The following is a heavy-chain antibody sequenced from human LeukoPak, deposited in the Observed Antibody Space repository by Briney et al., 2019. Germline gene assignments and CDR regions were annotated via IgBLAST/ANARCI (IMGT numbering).Heavy chain of an antibody. V-gene: IGHV1-18*01. D-gene: IGHD3-22*01. CDR3: ARLPLNYYDSSGYYRTRGYYFDY. J-gene: IGHJ4*02. Sequence: GASVKVSCKASGYTFTSYGISWVRPAPGQGLEWMGWISAYNGNTNYAQKLQGRVTMTTDTSTSTAYMELRSLRSDDTAVYYCARLPLNYYDSSGYYRTRGYYFDYWGQGTLVTVSS. CDR1: GYTFTSYG. CDR2: ISAYNGNT.